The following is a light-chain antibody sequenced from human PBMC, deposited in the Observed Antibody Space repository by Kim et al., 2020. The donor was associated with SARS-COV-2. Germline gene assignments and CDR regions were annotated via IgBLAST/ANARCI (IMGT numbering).Light chain of an antibody. J-gene: IGLJ3*02. V-gene: IGLV6-57*02. CDR1: SGSIARND. Sequence: NFMLTQPHYVSEFPGKTITISCTGRSGSIARNDVQWYQQRPGSAPTTVIYEDSKRPSGVPDRFSGSIDTASNSASLTISGLKTEDEADYYCQSYDNGNQVFGGGTQLTVL. CDR2: EDS. CDR3: QSYDNGNQV.